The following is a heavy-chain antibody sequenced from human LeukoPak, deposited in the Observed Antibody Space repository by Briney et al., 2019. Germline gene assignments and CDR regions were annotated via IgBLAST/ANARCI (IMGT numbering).Heavy chain of an antibody. CDR2: ISVSGGVT. CDR3: AKGFDFWRGLYYFDH. Sequence: PGGSLRLSCAASGITFTDHGLSWVRQAPGKGLEWVSSISVSGGVTLYADSVKGRFVISRDNSRSRVYLEMNRLRAEDTAVYYCAKGFDFWRGLYYFDHWGQATLVTVSS. J-gene: IGHJ4*02. V-gene: IGHV3-23*01. CDR1: GITFTDHG. D-gene: IGHD3-3*01.